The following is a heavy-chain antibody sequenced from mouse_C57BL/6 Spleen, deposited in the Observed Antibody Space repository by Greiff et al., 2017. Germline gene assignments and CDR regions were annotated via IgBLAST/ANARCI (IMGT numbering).Heavy chain of an antibody. Sequence: VQLQQSGAELVKPGASVKLSCTASGFNIKDYYMHWVKQRTEQGLEWIGRIDPEDGETTYAPKFPGKATITACKSSNTAYLQLSSLTSEDTAVKYCARARGYYALDVWGQGTSVTVSS. V-gene: IGHV14-2*01. CDR1: GFNIKDYY. J-gene: IGHJ4*01. CDR2: IDPEDGET. CDR3: ARARGYYALDV.